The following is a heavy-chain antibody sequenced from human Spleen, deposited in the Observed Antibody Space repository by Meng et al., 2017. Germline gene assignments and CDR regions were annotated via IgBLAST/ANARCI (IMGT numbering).Heavy chain of an antibody. Sequence: SETLSLTCTVSGYSISSGYYWGWIRQPPGKGLEWIGSIYHSASTYYNPSLKSRVTISVDTSKNQFSLKLSFVTAADTAVYYCARRCGSNSCYLYWGQGTLVTVSS. CDR1: GYSISSGYY. V-gene: IGHV4-38-2*02. CDR3: ARRCGSNSCYLY. CDR2: IYHSAST. J-gene: IGHJ4*02. D-gene: IGHD2-2*01.